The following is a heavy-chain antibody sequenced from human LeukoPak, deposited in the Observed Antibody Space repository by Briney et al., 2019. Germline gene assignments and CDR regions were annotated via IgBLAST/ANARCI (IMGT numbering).Heavy chain of an antibody. CDR3: TTRGGSFSIFDY. V-gene: IGHV3-15*01. CDR1: GFTFSDAW. CDR2: IKSKTDGGTT. Sequence: PGGSLRLSCAASGFTFSDAWMSWVRQAPGKGLEWVGRIKSKTDGGTTDYAAPVKGRFTISRDDSKNTLYLQMNSLKTEDTAVYYCTTRGGSFSIFDYWGQGTLVTVSS. D-gene: IGHD1-26*01. J-gene: IGHJ4*02.